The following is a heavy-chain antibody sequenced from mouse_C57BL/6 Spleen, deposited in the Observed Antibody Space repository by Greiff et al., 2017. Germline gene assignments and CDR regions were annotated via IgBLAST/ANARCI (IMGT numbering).Heavy chain of an antibody. CDR3: AREGTYGYDRVYAMGY. CDR2: IYPGNGDT. CDR1: GYTFTSYN. V-gene: IGHV1-12*01. Sequence: QVQLQQSGAGLVRPGASVKMSCTASGYTFTSYNMHWVKQTPRQGLEWIGAIYPGNGDTSYNQQFKGKAPLTVDKASSTAYMQLSSLTSEASAVYFCAREGTYGYDRVYAMGYWGQGTSVTVSS. D-gene: IGHD2-2*01. J-gene: IGHJ4*01.